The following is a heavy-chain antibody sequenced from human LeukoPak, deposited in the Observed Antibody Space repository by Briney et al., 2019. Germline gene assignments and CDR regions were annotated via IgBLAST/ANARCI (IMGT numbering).Heavy chain of an antibody. CDR2: IYTSGST. CDR1: GGSISSGDYY. Sequence: PSETLSLTCTVSGGSISSGDYYWSWIRQPPGKGLEWIGRIYTSGSTNYNPSLKSRVTVSVDTSKNQFSLKLSSVTAADTAVYYCARDLGGFVDDAFDIWGQGTMVTVSS. V-gene: IGHV4-61*02. CDR3: ARDLGGFVDDAFDI. J-gene: IGHJ3*02. D-gene: IGHD2-15*01.